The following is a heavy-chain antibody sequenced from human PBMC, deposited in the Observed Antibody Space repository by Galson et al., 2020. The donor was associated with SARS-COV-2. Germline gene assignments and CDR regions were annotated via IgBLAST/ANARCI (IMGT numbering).Heavy chain of an antibody. D-gene: IGHD6-19*01. Sequence: ELDAGGSLRLSCAASGFTFSSYAMHWVRQAPGKGLEWVAVISYDGSNKYYADSVKGRFTISRDSSKNTVYLQMNNLRADDTAVYYCARDGQTSSGWAFDYWGQGTLVTVSS. CDR1: GFTFSSYA. V-gene: IGHV3-30*04. J-gene: IGHJ4*02. CDR3: ARDGQTSSGWAFDY. CDR2: ISYDGSNK.